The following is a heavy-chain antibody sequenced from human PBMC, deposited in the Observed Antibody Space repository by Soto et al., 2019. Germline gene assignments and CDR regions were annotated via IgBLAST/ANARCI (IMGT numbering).Heavy chain of an antibody. J-gene: IGHJ4*02. Sequence: SETLSLTCTVSGGSISSYYWSWIRQPPGKGLEWIGYIYYSGSTNYNPSLKSRVTISVDTSKNQFSLKLSSVTAADTAVYYCARGYGDFDYWGQGTLVTVSS. V-gene: IGHV4-59*01. CDR2: IYYSGST. CDR1: GGSISSYY. CDR3: ARGYGDFDY. D-gene: IGHD4-17*01.